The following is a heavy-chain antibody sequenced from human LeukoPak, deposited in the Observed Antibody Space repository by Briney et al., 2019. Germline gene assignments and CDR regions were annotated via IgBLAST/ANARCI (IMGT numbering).Heavy chain of an antibody. CDR2: IPPDGSEG. D-gene: IGHD2-21*02. J-gene: IGHJ4*02. V-gene: IGHV3-7*01. CDR1: GFTFSSYW. CDR3: ARLLGGVTTFDY. Sequence: GGSLRLSCEGSGFTFSSYWMSWVRLGQGKGLEWMASIPPDGSEGRYVDSVRGRFTISRDNARSSVFLQMNSLRVEDTAFYYCARLLGGVTTFDYWGQGALVTVSS.